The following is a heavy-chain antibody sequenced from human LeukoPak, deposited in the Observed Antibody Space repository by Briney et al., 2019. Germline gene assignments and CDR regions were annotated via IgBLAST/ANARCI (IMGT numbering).Heavy chain of an antibody. CDR1: GYTFTGYY. Sequence: GASVKVSCKASGYTFTGYYMHWVRQAPGKGLEWMGGFDPEDGETIYAQKFQGRVTMTEDTSTDTAYMELSSLRSEDTAVYYCATTQGDWGQGTLVTVSS. J-gene: IGHJ4*02. CDR2: FDPEDGET. V-gene: IGHV1-24*01. CDR3: ATTQGD.